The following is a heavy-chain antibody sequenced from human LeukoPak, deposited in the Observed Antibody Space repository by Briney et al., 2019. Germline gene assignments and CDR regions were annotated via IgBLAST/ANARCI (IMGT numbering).Heavy chain of an antibody. V-gene: IGHV3-23*01. D-gene: IGHD6-13*01. CDR2: IGGSGGST. Sequence: PGGSLRLSCAASGFTFSNYAMSWVRQAPGKGLEWVSSIGGSGGSTYYADSEKGRFTISRDNSKNTLYLQMNSLRAEDTAVYYCAKERWGQQLAFHAFDIWGQGTMVTVSS. CDR3: AKERWGQQLAFHAFDI. CDR1: GFTFSNYA. J-gene: IGHJ3*02.